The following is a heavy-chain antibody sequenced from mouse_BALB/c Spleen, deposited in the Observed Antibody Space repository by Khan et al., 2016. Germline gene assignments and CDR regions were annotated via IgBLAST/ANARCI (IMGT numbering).Heavy chain of an antibody. CDR2: IHTSTGEP. CDR3: ARTARATLAY. CDR1: GYTFTNYG. D-gene: IGHD3-1*01. J-gene: IGHJ3*01. Sequence: QIQLVQSGPELKKPGETVKISCKASGYTFTNYGMNWVKQAPGKGLKWMGWIHTSTGEPTYADEFKGRVAFSLETSASTAYLQINNLKSEDVAIYFCARTARATLAYWGQGTLVTVSA. V-gene: IGHV9-3*02.